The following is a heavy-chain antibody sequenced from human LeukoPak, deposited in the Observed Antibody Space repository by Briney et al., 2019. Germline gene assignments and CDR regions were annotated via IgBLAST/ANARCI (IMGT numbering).Heavy chain of an antibody. D-gene: IGHD3-10*01. V-gene: IGHV4-4*07. CDR1: GGSISNYY. Sequence: SETLSLTCTVSGGSISNYYWSWIRQPAGKGLEWMGRLHTSGSYTYYKSSLKSRLTMSLDTSTRQFSLKLISVTAADTAVYYCAGGYGSGSYSSWGQGTLVIVSS. J-gene: IGHJ4*02. CDR3: AGGYGSGSYSS. CDR2: LHTSGSYT.